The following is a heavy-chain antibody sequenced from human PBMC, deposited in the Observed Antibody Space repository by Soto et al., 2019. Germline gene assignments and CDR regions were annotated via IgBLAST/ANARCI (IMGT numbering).Heavy chain of an antibody. J-gene: IGHJ5*02. Sequence: PSETLSLTCAVYGGSFSGYYWSWIRQPPGKGLEWIGEINHRGSTNYNPSLKSRVTISVDTSKNQFSLKLSSVTAADTAVYYCARGGYCSGGSCYSAADNWFDPWGQGTLVTVSS. CDR3: ARGGYCSGGSCYSAADNWFDP. CDR2: INHRGST. CDR1: GGSFSGYY. D-gene: IGHD2-15*01. V-gene: IGHV4-34*01.